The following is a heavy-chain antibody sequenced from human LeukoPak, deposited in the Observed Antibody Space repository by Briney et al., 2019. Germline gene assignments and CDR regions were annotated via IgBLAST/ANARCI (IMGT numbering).Heavy chain of an antibody. Sequence: PSETLSLTCTVSGGSISSYYWSWIRQPPGKGLEWIGYICSSGSTNYNPSLKSRVTISVDTSKNQFSLKLSSVTAADTAVYYCARGPTRYYCDYWGQGTLVSVSS. V-gene: IGHV4-59*01. CDR3: ARGPTRYYCDY. CDR2: ICSSGST. J-gene: IGHJ4*02. CDR1: GGSISSYY.